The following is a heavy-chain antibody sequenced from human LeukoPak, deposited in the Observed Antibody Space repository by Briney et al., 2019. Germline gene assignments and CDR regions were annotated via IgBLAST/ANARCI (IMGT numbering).Heavy chain of an antibody. V-gene: IGHV1-2*02. Sequence: ASVKVSCKASGYTFTGYYMHWVRQAPGQGLEWMGWINPNSGGTNYAQKFQGRVTMTRDTSISTAYMELSRLRSDDTAVYYCARDRNAATLFDYWGQGTLVTVSS. J-gene: IGHJ4*02. CDR2: INPNSGGT. CDR3: ARDRNAATLFDY. CDR1: GYTFTGYY.